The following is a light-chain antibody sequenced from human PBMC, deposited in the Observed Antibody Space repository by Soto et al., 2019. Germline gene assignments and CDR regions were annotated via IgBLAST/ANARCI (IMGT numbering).Light chain of an antibody. CDR3: AAWDDSLSGYV. J-gene: IGLJ1*01. Sequence: QSVLTQPPSASGTPGQRVTISCSGSSSNIGSNYVYWYQQLPGTAPKLLIYSNNQRPSGVPDRFSGYKSGTSASLAISGLRSEDEDDYYCAAWDDSLSGYVFGTGTKVTVL. V-gene: IGLV1-47*02. CDR2: SNN. CDR1: SSNIGSNY.